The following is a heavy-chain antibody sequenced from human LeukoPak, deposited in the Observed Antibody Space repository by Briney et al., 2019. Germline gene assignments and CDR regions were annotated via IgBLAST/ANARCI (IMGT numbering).Heavy chain of an antibody. V-gene: IGHV3-23*01. CDR2: ITGSGTNR. CDR3: VIWGDYDVLTGYYVPDY. D-gene: IGHD3-9*01. J-gene: IGHJ4*02. CDR1: GFTFSNYA. Sequence: GGSLRLSCVASGFTFSNYAMGWVRQAPGKGLEWVSAITGSGTNRYYADSLKGRFTTSRDNSKNTVFLQMNSLRHEDTAIYYCVIWGDYDVLTGYYVPDYWGQGTLVTVAS.